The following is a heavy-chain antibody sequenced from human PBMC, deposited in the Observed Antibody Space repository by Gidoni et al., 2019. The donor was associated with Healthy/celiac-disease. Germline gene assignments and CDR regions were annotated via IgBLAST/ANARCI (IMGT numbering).Heavy chain of an antibody. Sequence: SLRLSCAASGFTFSSYSMNWVRQAPGKGLEWVSYISSSSSTIYYADSVKGRFTISRDNAKNSLYLQMNSLRDEDTAVYYCASWAPCSGGSCYLNYYYYGMDVWGQGTTVTVSS. CDR1: GFTFSSYS. CDR2: ISSSSSTI. CDR3: ASWAPCSGGSCYLNYYYYGMDV. V-gene: IGHV3-48*02. D-gene: IGHD2-15*01. J-gene: IGHJ6*02.